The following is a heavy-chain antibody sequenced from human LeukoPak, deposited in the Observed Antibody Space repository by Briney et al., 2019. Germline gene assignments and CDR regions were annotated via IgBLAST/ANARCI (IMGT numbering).Heavy chain of an antibody. CDR3: ARRSGIAVAGAFDY. CDR1: GFIFRSYE. CDR2: ISSSGSTI. Sequence: GGSLRLSCAASGFIFRSYEMNWVRQAPGKGLEWVSYISSSGSTIYYADSVKGRFTLSRDNAKNSLYLQMNSLRAEDTAVYYCARRSGIAVAGAFDYWGQGTLVTVSS. J-gene: IGHJ4*02. D-gene: IGHD6-19*01. V-gene: IGHV3-48*03.